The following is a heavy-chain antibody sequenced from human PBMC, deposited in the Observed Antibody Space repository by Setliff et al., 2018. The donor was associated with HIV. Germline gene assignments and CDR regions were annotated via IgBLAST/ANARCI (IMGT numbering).Heavy chain of an antibody. CDR1: GYTFTGYF. D-gene: IGHD3-10*01. V-gene: IGHV1-2*06. J-gene: IGHJ4*02. Sequence: GASVKVSCKASGYTFTGYFIHWVRQAPGQGREWVGRINPNRGDTNYAQKFQDRVTMTSDTSTRTVYMELISLRSDDTAVYYCAKVMSITMVRGALGNWGQGTLVTVSS. CDR3: AKVMSITMVRGALGN. CDR2: INPNRGDT.